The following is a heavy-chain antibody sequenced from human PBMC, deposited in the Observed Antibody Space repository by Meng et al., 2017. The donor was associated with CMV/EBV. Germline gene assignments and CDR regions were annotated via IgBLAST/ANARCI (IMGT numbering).Heavy chain of an antibody. CDR1: GGTFSSYA. V-gene: IGHV1-69*05. Sequence: SVQVSCQASGGTFSSYAISWVRQAPGQGLEWMGGIIPIFGTANYAQKFQGRVTITTDESTSTAYMELSSLRSEDTAVYYCARRKLVGYCTNGVCPGWFDPWGQGTLVTVSS. D-gene: IGHD2-8*01. J-gene: IGHJ5*02. CDR3: ARRKLVGYCTNGVCPGWFDP. CDR2: IIPIFGTA.